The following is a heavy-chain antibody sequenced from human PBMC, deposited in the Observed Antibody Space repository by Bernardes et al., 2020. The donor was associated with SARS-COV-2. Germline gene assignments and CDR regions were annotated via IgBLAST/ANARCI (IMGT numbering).Heavy chain of an antibody. D-gene: IGHD1-26*01. CDR2: INEDGTTI. V-gene: IGHV3-74*01. CDR1: EFTFSRCC. J-gene: IGHJ4*02. Sequence: GGSLRLSCAASEFTFSRCCMHWVRRVPGKGLVWVVRINEDGTTIDYADSVKGRFTIFRDNAKSTLFLQMNSLRAEDTAVYYCARDVAGREDFWGQGTLVTVSS. CDR3: ARDVAGREDF.